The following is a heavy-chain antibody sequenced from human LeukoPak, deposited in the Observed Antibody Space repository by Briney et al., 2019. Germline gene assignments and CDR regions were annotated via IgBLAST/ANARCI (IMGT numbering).Heavy chain of an antibody. Sequence: SETLSLTCTVSGDSISSSSYYWGWIRQPPGKGLEWIGSIYYSGSTYYNPSLKSRVTISVDTSKNQFSLKLSSVTAADTAVYYCVRRSRWVPEIDYWGQGTLVTVSS. V-gene: IGHV4-39*01. CDR3: VRRSRWVPEIDY. D-gene: IGHD2-2*01. CDR1: GDSISSSSYY. J-gene: IGHJ4*02. CDR2: IYYSGST.